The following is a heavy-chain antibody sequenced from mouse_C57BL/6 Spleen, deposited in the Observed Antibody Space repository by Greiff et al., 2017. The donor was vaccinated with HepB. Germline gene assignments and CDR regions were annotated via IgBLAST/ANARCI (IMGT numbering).Heavy chain of an antibody. CDR2: INPGSGGT. D-gene: IGHD4-1*01. Sequence: VKLLESGAELVRPGTSVKVSCKASGYAFTNYLIEWVKQRPGQGLEWIGVINPGSGGTNYNEKFKGKATLTADKSSSTAYMQLSSLTSEDSAVYFCARKELGPFDYWGQGTTLTVSS. CDR3: ARKELGPFDY. V-gene: IGHV1-54*01. CDR1: GYAFTNYL. J-gene: IGHJ2*01.